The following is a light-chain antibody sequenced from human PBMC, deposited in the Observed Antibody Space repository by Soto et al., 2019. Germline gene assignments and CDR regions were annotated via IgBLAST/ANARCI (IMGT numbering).Light chain of an antibody. CDR1: QSVSSY. CDR3: QQRSNWPST. V-gene: IGKV3-11*01. CDR2: DAS. J-gene: IGKJ5*01. Sequence: EIVLTQSPATLSLSPGERATLSYRASQSVSSYLAWYQQKPGQAPRLLIYDASNRATGIPARFSGSGSGTDFTLTISSLEPEDFAVYYCQQRSNWPSTFGQGTRLEIK.